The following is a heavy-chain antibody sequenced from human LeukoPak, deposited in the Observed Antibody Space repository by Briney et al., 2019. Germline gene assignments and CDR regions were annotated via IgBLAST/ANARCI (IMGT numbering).Heavy chain of an antibody. J-gene: IGHJ4*02. CDR1: GFTFSNAW. CDR2: IKQDGSEK. CDR3: ARDRGSLAGISGY. V-gene: IGHV3-7*01. D-gene: IGHD3-10*01. Sequence: GGSLRLSCAASGFTFSNAWMSWVRQAPGKGLEWVANIKQDGSEKYYVDSVKGRFTISRDNAKNSLYLQMNSLRAEDTAVYYCARDRGSLAGISGYWGQGTLVTVSS.